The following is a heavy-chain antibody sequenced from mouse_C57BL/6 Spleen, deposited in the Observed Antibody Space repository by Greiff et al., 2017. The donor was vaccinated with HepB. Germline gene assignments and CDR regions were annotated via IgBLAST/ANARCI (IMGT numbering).Heavy chain of an antibody. J-gene: IGHJ4*01. CDR1: GYTFTSYW. D-gene: IGHD1-1*01. Sequence: VQLQQPGAELVRPGSSVKLSCKASGYTFTSYWMHWVKQRPIQGLEWIGNIDPSDSETHYNQKFKDKATLTVDKSSSTAYMQLSSLTSEDSAVYYCATTVVDYAMDYWGQGTSVTVSS. V-gene: IGHV1-52*01. CDR3: ATTVVDYAMDY. CDR2: IDPSDSET.